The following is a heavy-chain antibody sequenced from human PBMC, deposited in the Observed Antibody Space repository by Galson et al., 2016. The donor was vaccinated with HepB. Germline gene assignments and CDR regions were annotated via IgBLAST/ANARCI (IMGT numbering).Heavy chain of an antibody. J-gene: IGHJ2*01. V-gene: IGHV3-23*01. CDR3: AKDPGSGWYADWYFDV. CDR2: ISGSGEST. Sequence: SLRLSCAASGFKFNSYSMSWVRQTPGKGLEWISAISGSGESTYYADSVKGRFIVTRDNSRETIYLQMNSLRDEDTAVYYWAKDPGSGWYADWYFDVWGRGSLVTVSS. CDR1: GFKFNSYS. D-gene: IGHD6-13*01.